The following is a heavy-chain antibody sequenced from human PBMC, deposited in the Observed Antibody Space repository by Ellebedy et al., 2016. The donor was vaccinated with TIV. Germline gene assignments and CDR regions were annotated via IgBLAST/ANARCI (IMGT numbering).Heavy chain of an antibody. D-gene: IGHD6-19*01. Sequence: AASVKVSCKASGYTFTSYGISWVRQAPGQGLEWMGWISAYNGNTNYAQKLQGRVTMTTDTSTSTAYMELRSLRSDDTAVYYCARVKAVAALNWFDPWGQGTLVTVSS. CDR2: ISAYNGNT. J-gene: IGHJ5*02. V-gene: IGHV1-18*01. CDR1: GYTFTSYG. CDR3: ARVKAVAALNWFDP.